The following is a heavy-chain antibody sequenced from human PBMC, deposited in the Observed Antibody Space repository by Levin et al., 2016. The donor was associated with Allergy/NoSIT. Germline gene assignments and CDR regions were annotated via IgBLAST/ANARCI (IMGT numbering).Heavy chain of an antibody. D-gene: IGHD6-13*01. V-gene: IGHV3-23*01. CDR2: ISGSGGST. Sequence: WIRQPPGKGLEWVSAISGSGGSTYYADSVKGRFTISRDNSKNTLYLQMNSLRAEDTAVYYCAKDRIPYSSSWWGYWGQGTLVTVSS. J-gene: IGHJ4*02. CDR3: AKDRIPYSSSWWGY.